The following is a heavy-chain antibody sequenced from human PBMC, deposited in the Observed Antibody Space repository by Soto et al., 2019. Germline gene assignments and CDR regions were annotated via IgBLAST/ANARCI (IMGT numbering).Heavy chain of an antibody. Sequence: QVQLQQWGAGLLKPSETLSLTCAVYGGSFSGYYWSWIRQPPGKGLEWIGEINHSGSTNNNPSLKSRVTISVDTSKNQFSLKLSSVTAADTAVYYCARGGIVVVVAATYFDYWGQGTLVTVSS. CDR1: GGSFSGYY. J-gene: IGHJ4*02. CDR2: INHSGST. CDR3: ARGGIVVVVAATYFDY. D-gene: IGHD2-15*01. V-gene: IGHV4-34*01.